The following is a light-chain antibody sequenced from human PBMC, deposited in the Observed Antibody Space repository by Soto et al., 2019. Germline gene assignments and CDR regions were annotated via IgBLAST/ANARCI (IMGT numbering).Light chain of an antibody. CDR2: EVF. CDR3: SSYSTTATLV. J-gene: IGLJ1*01. V-gene: IGLV2-14*02. CDR1: SSHIETYNP. Sequence: QSVLTQPASVSGSPGQSITISCTGASSHIETYNPVSWYQQHPGKVPKLIIYEVFKRPSGVSDRFSGSKSGDTASLTISGLQAEDEADYYCSSYSTTATLVFGSGTKVTVL.